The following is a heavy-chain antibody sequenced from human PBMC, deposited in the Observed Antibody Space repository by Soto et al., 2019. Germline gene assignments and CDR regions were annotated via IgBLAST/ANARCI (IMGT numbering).Heavy chain of an antibody. D-gene: IGHD6-13*01. J-gene: IGHJ3*02. CDR3: AGYSSSWYAFDI. CDR2: ISAYNGNT. V-gene: IGHV1-18*01. CDR1: GYTLTSYG. Sequence: SVKVSCKASGYTLTSYGISWVRQAPGQGLEWMGWISAYNGNTNYAQKLQGRVTMTTDTSTSTAYMELRSLRSDDTAVYYCAGYSSSWYAFDIWGQGTMVTVSS.